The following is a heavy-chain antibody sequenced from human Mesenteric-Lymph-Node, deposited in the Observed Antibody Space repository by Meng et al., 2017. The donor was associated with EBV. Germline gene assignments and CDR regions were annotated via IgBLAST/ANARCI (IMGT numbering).Heavy chain of an antibody. CDR1: GGSISSGGYY. J-gene: IGHJ5*02. Sequence: PPESAPGPVTPSETLSLTCAVPGGSISSGGYYWSWIRQPPGKGLECIGYIYYSGSAYYNPSLKSRVTISVDTSKNQFSLKLSSVTAADTAVYYCARAHRVLFGELNWFDPWGQGSLVTVSS. V-gene: IGHV4-30-4*01. D-gene: IGHD3-10*01. CDR3: ARAHRVLFGELNWFDP. CDR2: IYYSGSA.